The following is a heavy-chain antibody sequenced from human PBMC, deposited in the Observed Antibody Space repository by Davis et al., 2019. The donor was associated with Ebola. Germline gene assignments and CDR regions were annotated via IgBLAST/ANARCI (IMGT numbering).Heavy chain of an antibody. D-gene: IGHD1-1*01. CDR1: GFTFSSYA. CDR3: ATGTDFDY. J-gene: IGHJ4*02. CDR2: ISYDGSNK. Sequence: GGSLRLSCAASGFTFSSYAMHWVRQAPGKGLEWVAVISYDGSNKYYADSVKGRFTISRDNSKNTLYLQMNSLRAEDTAVYYCATGTDFDYWGQGTLVTVSS. V-gene: IGHV3-30*04.